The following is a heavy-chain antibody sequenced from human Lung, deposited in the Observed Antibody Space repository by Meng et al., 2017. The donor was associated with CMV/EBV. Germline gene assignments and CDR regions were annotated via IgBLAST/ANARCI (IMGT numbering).Heavy chain of an antibody. CDR3: ARVDYYDSSGYYNPDY. J-gene: IGHJ4*02. V-gene: IGHV1-2*02. CDR1: GYPFTVYS. Sequence: SGYPFTVYSVHCVRHAPRQGLEWIGWINPTSGGTNYAQKFQGRVTMTRDTSISTAYMELSRLRSDDTAVYYCARVDYYDSSGYYNPDYWGQGTLVTVSS. CDR2: INPTSGGT. D-gene: IGHD3-22*01.